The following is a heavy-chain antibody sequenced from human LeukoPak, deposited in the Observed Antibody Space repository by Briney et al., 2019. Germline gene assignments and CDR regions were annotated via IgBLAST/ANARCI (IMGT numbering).Heavy chain of an antibody. D-gene: IGHD6-19*01. V-gene: IGHV3-7*04. Sequence: GGSLRLSCAASGFTFSSYWVNWVRQAPGKGLEWVANTKQDGSEKYYVDSVKGRFTISRDNAKNSLYLQMNSLRAEDTALYYCARGDDSSGWRGAAFDIWGQGTMVTVSS. CDR3: ARGDDSSGWRGAAFDI. J-gene: IGHJ3*02. CDR1: GFTFSSYW. CDR2: TKQDGSEK.